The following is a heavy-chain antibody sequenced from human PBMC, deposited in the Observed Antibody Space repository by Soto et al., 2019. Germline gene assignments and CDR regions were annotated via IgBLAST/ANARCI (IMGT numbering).Heavy chain of an antibody. J-gene: IGHJ6*02. CDR2: VHHSWGS. CDR3: ARQGFGPLHGLVDV. Sequence: QVQLQESGPGLVKPSETLSLSCTVSGGSINSYYWSWIRQSPGKRMEWIGYVHHSWGSSYNPSLQSRVAISLDTSKSQSSMKVTSVTATDTAVYYCARQGFGPLHGLVDVWGHGTTVTVSS. V-gene: IGHV4-59*08. D-gene: IGHD3-10*01. CDR1: GGSINSYY.